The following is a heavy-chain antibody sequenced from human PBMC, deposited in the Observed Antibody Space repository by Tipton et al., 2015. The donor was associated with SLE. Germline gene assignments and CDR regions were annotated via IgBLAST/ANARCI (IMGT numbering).Heavy chain of an antibody. J-gene: IGHJ4*02. CDR3: ARQLTIFGVVPI. Sequence: LSLTCTVSGGSISSSSYYWGWIRQPPGKGLEWIGSIYYSGSTYYNPSLKSRVTISVDTSKNQFSLKLSSVTAADTAVYYCARQLTIFGVVPIWGQGTLVTVSS. V-gene: IGHV4-39*01. CDR1: GGSISSSSYY. D-gene: IGHD3-3*01. CDR2: IYYSGST.